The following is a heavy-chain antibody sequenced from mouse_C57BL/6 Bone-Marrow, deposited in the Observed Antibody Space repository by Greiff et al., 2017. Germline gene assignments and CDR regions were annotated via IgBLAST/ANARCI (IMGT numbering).Heavy chain of an antibody. CDR2: ISSGGSYT. V-gene: IGHV5-6*01. CDR1: GFTFSSYG. D-gene: IGHD2-4*01. CDR3: ARRDYDGYFDV. J-gene: IGHJ1*03. Sequence: EVHLVESGGDLVKPGGSLKLSCAASGFTFSSYGMSWVRQTPDKRLEWVATISSGGSYTYYPDSVKGRFTISRENAKNTLYLQMSSLKSEDTAMYYCARRDYDGYFDVWGTGTTVTVSS.